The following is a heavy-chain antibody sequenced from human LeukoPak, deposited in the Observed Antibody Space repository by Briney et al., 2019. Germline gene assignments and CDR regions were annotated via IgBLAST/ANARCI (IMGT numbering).Heavy chain of an antibody. CDR1: GGSISNYY. CDR3: ARDRYYYDSSGYPFDY. J-gene: IGHJ4*02. V-gene: IGHV4-4*07. Sequence: SETLSLTCTVSGGSISNYYWNWIRQPAGKGLEWIGRIHTSGSTNYNPSLKSRVTMSGDTSKNQFSLKLSSVTAADTAVYYCARDRYYYDSSGYPFDYWGQGTLVTVSS. CDR2: IHTSGST. D-gene: IGHD3-22*01.